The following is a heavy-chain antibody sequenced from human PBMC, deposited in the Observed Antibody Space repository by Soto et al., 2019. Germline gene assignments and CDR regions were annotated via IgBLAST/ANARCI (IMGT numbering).Heavy chain of an antibody. CDR3: ASSYGSGTTDV. Sequence: EVQLVESGGGLVKPGGSLRLSCAASGFSFSSYSMNWVRQAPGKGLEWVSSISSSSSSIYYADSAKGRFTISRDNAKNSLYLQRNNLRVEVTAVYYCASSYGSGTTDVWGQGTTVTVYS. CDR1: GFSFSSYS. J-gene: IGHJ6*02. CDR2: ISSSSSSI. D-gene: IGHD3-10*01. V-gene: IGHV3-21*01.